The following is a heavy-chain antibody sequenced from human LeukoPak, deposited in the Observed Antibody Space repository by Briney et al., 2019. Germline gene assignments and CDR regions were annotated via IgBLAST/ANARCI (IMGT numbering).Heavy chain of an antibody. CDR3: ARALGGSYYDY. CDR2: IYSGGST. Sequence: GGSLRLSCAASGFTVSSNYMSWVRQAPGKGLEWVSVIYSGGSTYYADSVKGRFTISRDNSKNTLYLQMNSLRAEDTAVYYCARALGGSYYDYWGQGTLVTVPS. V-gene: IGHV3-53*01. D-gene: IGHD3-16*01. CDR1: GFTVSSNY. J-gene: IGHJ4*02.